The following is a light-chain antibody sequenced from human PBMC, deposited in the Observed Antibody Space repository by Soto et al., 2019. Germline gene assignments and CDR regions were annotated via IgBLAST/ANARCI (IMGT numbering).Light chain of an antibody. CDR2: GAS. CDR3: QQHNDWPT. CDR1: QSVHNF. V-gene: IGKV3-15*01. J-gene: IGKJ5*01. Sequence: EIVLTQSPATLSLSPGERAALSCKASQSVHNFLAWYQQKPGQAPRLLIYGASTRATGIPARFSGSGSGTEFILTISSVESEDFAIYYCQQHNDWPTFGQGTLLEIK.